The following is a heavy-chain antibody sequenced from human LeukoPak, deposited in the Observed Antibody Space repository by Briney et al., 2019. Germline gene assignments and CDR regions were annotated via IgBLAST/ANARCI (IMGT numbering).Heavy chain of an antibody. Sequence: MAGGSLRLSCVASGFTFGKYWMNWVRQAPGKGLEWVGRIKSKTDGGTTDYAAPVKGRFTISRDDSKNTLYLQMNSLKTEDTAVYYCTTDPGYSGYDFDYWGQGTLVTVSS. J-gene: IGHJ4*02. CDR1: GFTFGKYW. CDR3: TTDPGYSGYDFDY. D-gene: IGHD5-12*01. CDR2: IKSKTDGGTT. V-gene: IGHV3-15*07.